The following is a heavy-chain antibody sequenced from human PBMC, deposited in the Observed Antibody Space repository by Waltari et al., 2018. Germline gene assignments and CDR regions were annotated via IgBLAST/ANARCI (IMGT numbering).Heavy chain of an antibody. CDR2: IKQDGSEK. CDR1: GFTFSSYW. V-gene: IGHV3-7*01. CDR3: AGLLAKIAPGWFDP. Sequence: EVQLVESGGGLVQPGGSLRPSCAASGFTFSSYWMSWVRQAQGKGLEWVANIKQDGSEKYYVDSVKGRFTISRDNAKNSLYLQMNSLRAEDTAVYYCAGLLAKIAPGWFDPWGQGTLVTVSS. D-gene: IGHD2-15*01. J-gene: IGHJ5*02.